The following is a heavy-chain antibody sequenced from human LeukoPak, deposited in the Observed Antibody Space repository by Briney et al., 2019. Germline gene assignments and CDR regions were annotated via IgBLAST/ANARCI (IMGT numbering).Heavy chain of an antibody. J-gene: IGHJ6*02. CDR2: ISYDGSNK. CDR1: GFTFSSYG. Sequence: GGSLRLSCAASGFTFSSYGMHWVRQAPGKGLEWVAVISYDGSNKYYADSVKGRFTISRDNSKNTLYLQMNSLRAEDTAVYYCARDEVPSTYYYYGMDVWGQGTTVTVSS. CDR3: ARDEVPSTYYYYGMDV. V-gene: IGHV3-30*03.